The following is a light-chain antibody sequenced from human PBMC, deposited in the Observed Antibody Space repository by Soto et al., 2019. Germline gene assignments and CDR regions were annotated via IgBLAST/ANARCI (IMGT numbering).Light chain of an antibody. CDR1: QSVPSNY. Sequence: EIVLTQSPGTLSLSPGESAALSCRASQSVPSNYLAWYQHKPGQAPRLLIYAASGRATGIPDRFSGSGSGTDFTLTISRLEPEDFAVYYCHQYGSLPQTFGQGTKLEIK. V-gene: IGKV3-20*01. CDR3: HQYGSLPQT. CDR2: AAS. J-gene: IGKJ2*01.